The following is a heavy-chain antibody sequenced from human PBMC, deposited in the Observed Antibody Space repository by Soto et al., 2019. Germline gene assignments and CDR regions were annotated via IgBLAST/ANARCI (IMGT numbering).Heavy chain of an antibody. CDR2: ISGSGGST. J-gene: IGHJ4*02. V-gene: IGHV3-23*01. Sequence: EVQLLESGGGLVQPGGSLRLSCAASGFTFSSYAMSWVRQAPGKGLEWVSAISGSGGSTYYADSVKGRFTISRDNSKNTLYLQMNSLRAEDTAVYDCATTDPEVVITTGGGQGTLVTVSS. CDR1: GFTFSSYA. D-gene: IGHD3-22*01. CDR3: ATTDPEVVITTG.